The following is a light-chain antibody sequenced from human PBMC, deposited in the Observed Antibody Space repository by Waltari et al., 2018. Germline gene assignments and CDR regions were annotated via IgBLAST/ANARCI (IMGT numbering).Light chain of an antibody. Sequence: DIQMTQSPSSLSASVGDRVTITCRASQSISSYLNWYQQKPGKDPKLLIDAASSLQSGVPSRFSGSGSGTDFTLNISRLQHEAFATYYCQQSYSTPRTFGQGTKVEIK. CDR2: AAS. CDR3: QQSYSTPRT. V-gene: IGKV1-39*01. J-gene: IGKJ1*01. CDR1: QSISSY.